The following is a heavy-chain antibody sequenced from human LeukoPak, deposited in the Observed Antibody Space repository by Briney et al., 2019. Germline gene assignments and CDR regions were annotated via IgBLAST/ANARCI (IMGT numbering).Heavy chain of an antibody. V-gene: IGHV3-30*14. CDR1: GFTFSSYA. CDR2: ISYDGSNK. Sequence: GGSLRLSCAASGFTFSSYAMHWVRQAPGKGLEWVAVISYDGSNKYYADSVKGRFTISRDNSKNTLYLQMGSLRAEDMAVYYCARAPRSLGPFDYWGQGTLVTVSS. J-gene: IGHJ4*02. CDR3: ARAPRSLGPFDY.